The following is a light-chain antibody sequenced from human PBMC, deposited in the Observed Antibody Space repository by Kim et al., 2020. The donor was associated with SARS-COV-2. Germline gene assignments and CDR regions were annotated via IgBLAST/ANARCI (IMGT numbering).Light chain of an antibody. J-gene: IGKJ1*01. CDR2: TAS. CDR3: QQSYTTPVT. CDR1: QSISRY. V-gene: IGKV1-39*01. Sequence: DIQMTQSPSSLSASVGDRVTITCRTSQSISRYLNWYQQRPGKAPKLLIFTASNVQPGVPSRFTGSGSGTDFTLTISSLQREDFATYFCQQSYTTPVTFGQGTKVDIK.